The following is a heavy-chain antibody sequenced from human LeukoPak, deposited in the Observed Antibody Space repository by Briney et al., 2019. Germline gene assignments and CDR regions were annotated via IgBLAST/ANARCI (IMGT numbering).Heavy chain of an antibody. CDR2: IYSGGST. CDR1: GFTVSGNY. V-gene: IGHV3-66*01. CDR3: ARDIFLEQPGFIDY. D-gene: IGHD3-3*01. Sequence: GGSLRLSCAASGFTVSGNYMSWVRQAPGKGLEWVSVIYSGGSTYYADSVKGRFTISRDNSKNTLYLQMNSLRAEDTAVYYCARDIFLEQPGFIDYWGQGTLVTVSS. J-gene: IGHJ4*02.